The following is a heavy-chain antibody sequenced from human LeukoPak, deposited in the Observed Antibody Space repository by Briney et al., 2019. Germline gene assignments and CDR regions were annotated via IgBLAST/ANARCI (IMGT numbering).Heavy chain of an antibody. J-gene: IGHJ4*02. CDR2: INHSGST. CDR1: GGSFSGYY. CDR3: ARGDGRDGYKGRLEY. Sequence: SETLSLTCAVYGGSFSGYYWSWIRQPPGKGLEWIGEINHSGSTNYNPSLKSRVTISVDTSKNQFSLKLSSVTAADTAVYYCARGDGRDGYKGRLEYWGQGNLVTVSS. V-gene: IGHV4-34*01. D-gene: IGHD5-24*01.